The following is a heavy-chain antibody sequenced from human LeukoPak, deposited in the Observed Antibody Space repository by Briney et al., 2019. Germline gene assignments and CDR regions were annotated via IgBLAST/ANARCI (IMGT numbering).Heavy chain of an antibody. Sequence: PSETLSLTCAVYGGSFSGYYWSWIRQPPGKGLEWIGEINHSGSTNYNPSLKSRVTISVDTSKNQFSLKLSSVTAAGTAVYYCARARPILTGPYYYYGMDVWGKETTVTVSS. CDR2: INHSGST. V-gene: IGHV4-34*01. CDR3: ARARPILTGPYYYYGMDV. J-gene: IGHJ6*04. D-gene: IGHD3-9*01. CDR1: GGSFSGYY.